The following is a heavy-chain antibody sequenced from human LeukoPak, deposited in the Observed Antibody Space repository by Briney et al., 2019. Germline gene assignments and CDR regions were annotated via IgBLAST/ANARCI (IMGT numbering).Heavy chain of an antibody. J-gene: IGHJ3*02. V-gene: IGHV3-30-3*01. Sequence: PGGSLRLSCAASGFTFSSYAMHWVRQAPGKGLEWVAVISYDGSNKYYADSVKGGFTISRDNSKNTLYMQMNRLSAEDTAVYYCARGVRYCSSTSCYFRSFDIWGQGTMVTVSS. CDR3: ARGVRYCSSTSCYFRSFDI. CDR2: ISYDGSNK. CDR1: GFTFSSYA. D-gene: IGHD2-2*01.